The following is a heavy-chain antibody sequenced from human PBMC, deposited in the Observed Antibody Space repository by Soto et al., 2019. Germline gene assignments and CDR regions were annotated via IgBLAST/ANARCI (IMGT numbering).Heavy chain of an antibody. D-gene: IGHD1-1*01. V-gene: IGHV2-5*02. CDR3: EHSPWTGTKSYFDY. CDR2: IYWDDDR. CDR1: GFSLSTSGVG. Sequence: QITLKESTPTLVKPTQTLTLTCTFSGFSLSTSGVGVGWIRQPPGKALEWLALIYWDDDRRYSPSLKSRLNITKDTSKNQVVLKRTNIDPVDTATYYCEHSPWTGTKSYFDYWGPGTLVTVSS. J-gene: IGHJ4*02.